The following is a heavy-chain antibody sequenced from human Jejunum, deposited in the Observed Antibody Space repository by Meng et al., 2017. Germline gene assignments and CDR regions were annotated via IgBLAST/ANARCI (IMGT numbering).Heavy chain of an antibody. V-gene: IGHV6-1*01. D-gene: IGHD6-13*01. CDR3: VRTSNWSLDY. CDR1: RDSASSNSAA. CDR2: TYYRSKWYN. J-gene: IGHJ4*01. Sequence: QGPLPQSGRGMANPTPTLSLTWAIARDSASSNSAAWHWIRQSPSRGLEWLGRTYYRSKWYNDDAESVKSRITINPDTSKNQFSLQLNSVTPEDTAVYYCVRTSNWSLDYWGQGTLVTVSS.